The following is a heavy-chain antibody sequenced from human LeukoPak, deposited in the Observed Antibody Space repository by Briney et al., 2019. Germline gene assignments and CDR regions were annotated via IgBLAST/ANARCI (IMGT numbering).Heavy chain of an antibody. D-gene: IGHD3-10*01. V-gene: IGHV3-7*01. CDR1: GFTFSSYW. CDR3: ARTITMVRGVIISYGMDV. Sequence: GGSLRLSCAASGFTFSSYWMSWVRQAPGKGLEWVANIKQDGSEKYYVDSVKGRFTISRDNAKNPLYLQMNSLRAEDTAVYYCARTITMVRGVIISYGMDVWGQGTTVTVSS. CDR2: IKQDGSEK. J-gene: IGHJ6*02.